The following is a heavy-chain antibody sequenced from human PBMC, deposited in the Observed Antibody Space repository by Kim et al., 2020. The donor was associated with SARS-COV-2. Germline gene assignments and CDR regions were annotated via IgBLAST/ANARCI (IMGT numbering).Heavy chain of an antibody. D-gene: IGHD1-20*01. CDR3: AREEGITGTKDWFDP. Sequence: SETLSLTCTVSGGSISSYYWSWIRQPPGKGLEWIGYVHYSGSTNYNPSLKSRVTISVDTSKNQFSLKLSPVTAADTAVYYCAREEGITGTKDWFDPWGQGTLVTVSS. CDR1: GGSISSYY. J-gene: IGHJ5*02. V-gene: IGHV4-59*13. CDR2: VHYSGST.